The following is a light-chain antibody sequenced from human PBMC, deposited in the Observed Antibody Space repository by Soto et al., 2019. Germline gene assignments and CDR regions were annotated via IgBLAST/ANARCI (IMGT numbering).Light chain of an antibody. V-gene: IGKV3-20*01. Sequence: EIALTQSPGTLSLSPGERATLSWGASQSVSNNYLAWYQQKPGQAPRLLIYGASNRATGIPDRFGGSASGTDSTLTISRLEPEDFAVYYCQQYGSSGTFGQGTKVDIK. CDR2: GAS. CDR3: QQYGSSGT. CDR1: QSVSNNY. J-gene: IGKJ1*01.